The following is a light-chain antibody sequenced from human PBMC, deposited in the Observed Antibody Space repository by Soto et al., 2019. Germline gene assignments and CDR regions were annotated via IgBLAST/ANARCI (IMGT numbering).Light chain of an antibody. CDR3: QQRINWPPIT. J-gene: IGKJ4*01. CDR1: QSVSSY. Sequence: EIVLTQSPATLSLSPGERATLSCRASQSVSSYLAWYQQKPGQAPRLLIYDASSRATGIPARFSGSGSGTDFTLTISSLVPEDFAVYYCQQRINWPPITIGGGTKVEIK. V-gene: IGKV3-11*01. CDR2: DAS.